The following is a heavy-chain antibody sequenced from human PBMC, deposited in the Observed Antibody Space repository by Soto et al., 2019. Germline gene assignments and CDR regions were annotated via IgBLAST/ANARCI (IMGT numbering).Heavy chain of an antibody. V-gene: IGHV3-11*01. CDR1: GFTFSGYD. CDR2: ISSSGSTI. J-gene: IGHJ4*02. CDR3: ARDNYSGYVNDY. D-gene: IGHD5-12*01. Sequence: GGSLRLSCAASGFTFSGYDMSWIRQAPGKGLEWVSSISSSGSTIYYADSVKGRFTISRDNAKNTLYLQMNSLRAEDTAVYYCARDNYSGYVNDYWGQGTLVTVSS.